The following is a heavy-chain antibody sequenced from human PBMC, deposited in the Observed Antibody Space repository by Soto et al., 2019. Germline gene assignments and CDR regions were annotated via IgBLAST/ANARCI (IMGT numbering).Heavy chain of an antibody. J-gene: IGHJ6*02. V-gene: IGHV3-15*07. CDR3: TTGEQQLVLDGMDV. CDR1: GFTFSNAW. D-gene: IGHD6-13*01. CDR2: IKSKTDGGTT. Sequence: EVQLVESGGGLVKPGGSLRLSCAASGFTFSNAWMNWVRQAPGKGLEWVGRIKSKTDGGTTDYAAPVKGRFTISRDDSNNTLYLQMNSLKTEDTAVYYCTTGEQQLVLDGMDVWGQGTTVTVSS.